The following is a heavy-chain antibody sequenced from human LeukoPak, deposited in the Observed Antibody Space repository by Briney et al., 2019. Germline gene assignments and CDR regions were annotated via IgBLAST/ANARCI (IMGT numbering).Heavy chain of an antibody. CDR3: AKAAGAAVAGTQYRRFDY. CDR2: INPNSGGT. CDR1: GYTFTGYY. Sequence: ASVKVSCKASGYTFTGYYTHWVRQAPGQGLEWMGRINPNSGGTNYAQKFQGRVTMTRDTSISTAYMELSRLRSDDTAVYYCAKAAGAAVAGTQYRRFDYWGQGTLVTVSS. J-gene: IGHJ4*02. D-gene: IGHD6-19*01. V-gene: IGHV1-2*06.